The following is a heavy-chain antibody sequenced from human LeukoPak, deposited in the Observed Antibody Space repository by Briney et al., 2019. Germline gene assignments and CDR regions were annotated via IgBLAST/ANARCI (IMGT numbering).Heavy chain of an antibody. Sequence: ASVKVSCKVSGVSLSATSIHWVRQAPGQWLEWMGGFDPEGGESIFAQRFQGRFSMTEDTSTDTAYMELRSLRLEDTAVYYCATADKWEPLDYWGQGTLVTVSS. CDR1: GVSLSATS. D-gene: IGHD1-26*01. CDR2: FDPEGGES. CDR3: ATADKWEPLDY. V-gene: IGHV1-24*01. J-gene: IGHJ4*02.